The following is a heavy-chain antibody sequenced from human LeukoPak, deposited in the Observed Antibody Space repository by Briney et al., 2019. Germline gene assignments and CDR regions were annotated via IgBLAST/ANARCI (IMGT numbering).Heavy chain of an antibody. Sequence: ASVKVSCKPSRYTLPSYDINCVRQATGQGFECMVWMNPNRGNTRYAQKFRGRVNMTRNRAISTAYMELSSLRTEDTAVYYCARGPPRNRDCSSTSCRQNDYWGQGTLVTVSS. J-gene: IGHJ4*02. CDR2: MNPNRGNT. CDR3: ARGPPRNRDCSSTSCRQNDY. V-gene: IGHV1-8*01. CDR1: RYTLPSYD. D-gene: IGHD2-2*01.